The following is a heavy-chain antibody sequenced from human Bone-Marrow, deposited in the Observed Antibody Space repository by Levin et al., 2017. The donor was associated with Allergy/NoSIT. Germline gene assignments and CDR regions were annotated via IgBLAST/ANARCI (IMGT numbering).Heavy chain of an antibody. D-gene: IGHD4-17*01. CDR2: ISGSGGGT. J-gene: IGHJ6*02. CDR1: GFTFSTYA. CDR3: AKSTVTRRDYYYGMDV. Sequence: QPGGSLRLSCAASGFTFSTYAMSWVRQAPGKGLDWVSGISGSGGGTHYADSVKGRFTISRDNSKDTVYLQMNSLRAEDTAVYYCAKSTVTRRDYYYGMDVWGQGTTVTVSS. V-gene: IGHV3-23*01.